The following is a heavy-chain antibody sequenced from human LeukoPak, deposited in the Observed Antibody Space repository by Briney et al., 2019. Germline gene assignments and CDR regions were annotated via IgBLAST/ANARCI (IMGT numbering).Heavy chain of an antibody. D-gene: IGHD6-13*01. V-gene: IGHV3-66*02. CDR2: IYSGGST. Sequence: GGSLRLSCAASGFTFSDYYMSWIRQAPGKGLEWVSVIYSGGSTYYADSVKGRFTISRDNSKNTLYLQMNSLRAEDTAVYYCARAQQMDDAFDIWGQGTMVTVSS. CDR1: GFTFSDYY. CDR3: ARAQQMDDAFDI. J-gene: IGHJ3*02.